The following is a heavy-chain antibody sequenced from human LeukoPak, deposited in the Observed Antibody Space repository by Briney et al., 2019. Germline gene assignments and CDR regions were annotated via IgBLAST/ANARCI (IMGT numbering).Heavy chain of an antibody. CDR3: ARKNRVVFWSGYTDYYYYGRDV. CDR1: GGSISSYY. CDR2: IYYSGST. V-gene: IGHV4-59*01. Sequence: SETLSLTCTVSGGSISSYYWSWIRQPPGKGLEWIGYIYYSGSTNYNPSLKSRVTISVDTSKNQFSLKLSSVTAADTAVYYCARKNRVVFWSGYTDYYYYGRDVGGQGPTVTVSS. J-gene: IGHJ6*02. D-gene: IGHD3-3*01.